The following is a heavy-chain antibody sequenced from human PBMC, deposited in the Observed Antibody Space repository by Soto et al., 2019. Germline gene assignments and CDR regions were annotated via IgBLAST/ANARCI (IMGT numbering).Heavy chain of an antibody. CDR2: ISSGAITI. V-gene: IGHV3-11*01. CDR1: GFTFSDYY. CDR3: AGQYSSSSVEF. D-gene: IGHD6-6*01. J-gene: IGHJ4*02. Sequence: LRLSCAASGFTFSDYYMNWMRQAPGKGLEWVSYISSGAITIYYADSVKGRFTISRDNAKNSLYLQMNSLRAEDTAVYYCAGQYSSSSVEFWGQGTLVTVSS.